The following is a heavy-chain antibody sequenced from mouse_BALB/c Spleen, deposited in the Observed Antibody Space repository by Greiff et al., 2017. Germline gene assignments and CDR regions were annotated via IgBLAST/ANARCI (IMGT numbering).Heavy chain of an antibody. CDR2: IDPENGNT. D-gene: IGHD1-1*01. CDR3: ATTVVAMDY. V-gene: IGHV14-1*02. CDR1: GFNINDYY. J-gene: IGHJ4*01. Sequence: VQLQQSGAELVRPGALVKLSCKASGFNINDYYMHWVKQRPEQGLEWIGWIDPENGNTIYDPKFQGKASITADTSSNTAYLQLSSLTSEDTAVYYCATTVVAMDYWGQGTSVTVSS.